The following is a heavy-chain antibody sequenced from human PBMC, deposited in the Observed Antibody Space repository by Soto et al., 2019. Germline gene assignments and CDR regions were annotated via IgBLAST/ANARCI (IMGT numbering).Heavy chain of an antibody. CDR1: GFTFSSYW. CDR2: INSDGSST. D-gene: IGHD3-10*01. CDR3: ARGGLDPYDYYYGMDV. Sequence: EVQLVESGGGLVQPGGSLRLSCAASGFTFSSYWMHWVRQAPGKGLVWVSRINSDGSSTSYADSVKGRFTISRDNAKNTLYLQMNSLRAEDTAVYYCARGGLDPYDYYYGMDVWGQGTTVTVSS. V-gene: IGHV3-74*01. J-gene: IGHJ6*02.